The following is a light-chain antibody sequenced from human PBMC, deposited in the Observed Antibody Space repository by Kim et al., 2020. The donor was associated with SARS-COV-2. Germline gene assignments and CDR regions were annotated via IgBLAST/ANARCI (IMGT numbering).Light chain of an antibody. Sequence: PGDTDTLSCSAGQRVSSGRAWYQHKHGQAPRLIIYDAARTATGTAARFSGTGSGTDFTFTISGLESEDFAVYYCQQRVNWTPGLTFGGGTKVEI. J-gene: IGKJ4*02. V-gene: IGKV3-11*01. CDR3: QQRVNWTPGLT. CDR1: QRVSSG. CDR2: DAA.